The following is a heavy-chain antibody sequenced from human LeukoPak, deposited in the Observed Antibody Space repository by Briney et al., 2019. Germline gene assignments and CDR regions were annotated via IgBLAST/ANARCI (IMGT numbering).Heavy chain of an antibody. Sequence: SETLSLTCAVYGGSLSGYCWTWIRQPPGKGLEWIGEITRNGGTNYNPSLKSRVTMSVDTSKNQFSLKLSSLTAADTAVYFCTRVPSVAVPASHRGFDPWGQGALATVSS. CDR2: ITRNGGT. D-gene: IGHD6-19*01. CDR1: GGSLSGYC. CDR3: TRVPSVAVPASHRGFDP. J-gene: IGHJ5*02. V-gene: IGHV4-34*01.